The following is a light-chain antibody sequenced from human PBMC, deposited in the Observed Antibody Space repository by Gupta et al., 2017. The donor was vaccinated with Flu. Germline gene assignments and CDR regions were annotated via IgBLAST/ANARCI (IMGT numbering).Light chain of an antibody. CDR2: EDN. CDR3: QSYDSTNWV. J-gene: IGLJ3*02. V-gene: IGLV6-57*01. CDR1: SGSIASNY. Sequence: SSGSIASNYVQWYQQRPGSSPIIVIYEDNQRPSGVPDRISGSIDSSSNSASLTISGLKTEDEADYYCQSYDSTNWVFGGGTKLTVL.